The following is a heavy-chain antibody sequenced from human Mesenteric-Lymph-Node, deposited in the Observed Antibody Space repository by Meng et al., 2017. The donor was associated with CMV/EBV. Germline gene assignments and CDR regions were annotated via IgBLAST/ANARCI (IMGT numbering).Heavy chain of an antibody. Sequence: KASGGTFSSYAISWVRQAPGQGLEWMGRIIPILGIANYAQKFQGRVTITADKSTSTAYMELSSLRSEDTAVYYCARDPGDGYNPFDYWGQGTPVTVSS. J-gene: IGHJ4*02. CDR3: ARDPGDGYNPFDY. CDR1: GGTFSSYA. D-gene: IGHD5-24*01. CDR2: IIPILGIA. V-gene: IGHV1-69*04.